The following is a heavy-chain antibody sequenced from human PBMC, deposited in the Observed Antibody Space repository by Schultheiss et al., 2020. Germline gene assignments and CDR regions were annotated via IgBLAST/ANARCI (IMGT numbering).Heavy chain of an antibody. Sequence: WGSLRLSCAASGFTFSSYWMSWVRQAPGKGLEWVANIKQDGSEKYYVDSVKGRFTISRDNAKNSLYLQMNSLRAEDTAVYYCARGSRNYYYYYYMDVWGKGTTVTVSS. CDR2: IKQDGSEK. V-gene: IGHV3-7*03. J-gene: IGHJ6*03. D-gene: IGHD2-2*01. CDR1: GFTFSSYW. CDR3: ARGSRNYYYYYYMDV.